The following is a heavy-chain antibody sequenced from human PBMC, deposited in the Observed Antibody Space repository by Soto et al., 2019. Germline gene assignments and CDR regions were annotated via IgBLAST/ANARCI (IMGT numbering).Heavy chain of an antibody. CDR3: SKDEAAGQRPVGKDAFDI. V-gene: IGHV3-23*01. CDR1: GFTFTRYA. D-gene: IGHD6-25*01. CDR2: ISGSGNSP. J-gene: IGHJ3*02. Sequence: EVQLLESGGGLVQPGGSLRLSCAASGFTFTRYAMSWVRQAPGKGLEWVSGISGSGNSPFYADSVKGRFTISRDNSKNTLYLQMSSLRAEDTAVYYCSKDEAAGQRPVGKDAFDIWGQGTVVTVSS.